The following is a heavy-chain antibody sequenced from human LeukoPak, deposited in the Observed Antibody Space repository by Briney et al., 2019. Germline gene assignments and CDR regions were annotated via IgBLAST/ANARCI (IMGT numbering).Heavy chain of an antibody. J-gene: IGHJ6*03. CDR1: GYTFTGYY. CDR3: ARGLVDFCSGYMGYYYYYMDV. Sequence: ASVKVSCKASGYTFTGYYMHWVRQAPGQGLEWMGWINPNSGGTNYAQKFQGRATITSDTSISTPYMRTSWLRSDDAAVYYCARGLVDFCSGYMGYYYYYMDVWGKGTTVTVSS. CDR2: INPNSGGT. V-gene: IGHV1-2*02. D-gene: IGHD3-3*01.